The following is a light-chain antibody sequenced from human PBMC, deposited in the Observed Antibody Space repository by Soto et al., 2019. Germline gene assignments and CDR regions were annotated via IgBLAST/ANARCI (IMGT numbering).Light chain of an antibody. Sequence: QSALTQPASGSGSPGQSITISCTGPSSDVGGYNYVSWYQQHPGKAPKLMIYEVSNLPSGVSNRFTGSKSSNTAYLTISGLQAEGEADYYCSSYTSSSTLVFGGGTQLTVL. V-gene: IGLV2-14*01. CDR1: SSDVGGYNY. CDR3: SSYTSSSTLV. J-gene: IGLJ2*01. CDR2: EVS.